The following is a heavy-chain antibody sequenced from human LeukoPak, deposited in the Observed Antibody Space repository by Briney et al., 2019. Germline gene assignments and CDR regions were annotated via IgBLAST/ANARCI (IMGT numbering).Heavy chain of an antibody. D-gene: IGHD3-10*01. V-gene: IGHV3-7*01. CDR2: IKEDGSVK. CDR3: ARELQYGSGSYFFDY. J-gene: IGHJ4*02. Sequence: GGSLRLSCAASGFTFSRHWMDWVRQAPGKGLEWVANIKEDGSVKEYVASVKGRVTISRDNSKNTLYLQMNSLRAEDTAVYYCARELQYGSGSYFFDYWGQGTLVTVPS. CDR1: GFTFSRHW.